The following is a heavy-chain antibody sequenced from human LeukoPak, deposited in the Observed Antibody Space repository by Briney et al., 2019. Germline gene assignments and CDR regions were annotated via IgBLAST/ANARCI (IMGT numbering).Heavy chain of an antibody. D-gene: IGHD2-15*01. J-gene: IGHJ4*02. CDR3: ARGYCSGGSCYFNYFDY. CDR2: ISSRSSYI. V-gene: IGHV3-21*01. CDR1: EFAFSTYN. Sequence: GGSLRLSCAASEFAFSTYNMNWVRQAPGKRLEWVSSISSRSSYIYYADSVKGRFTTSRDNAKNSLYLQMNSLRAEDTAVYYCARGYCSGGSCYFNYFDYWGQGTLVTVSS.